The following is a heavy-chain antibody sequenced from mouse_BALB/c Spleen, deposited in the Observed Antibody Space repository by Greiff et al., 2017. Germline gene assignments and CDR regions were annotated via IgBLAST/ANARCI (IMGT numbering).Heavy chain of an antibody. D-gene: IGHD2-1*01. CDR3: ARDNGNYPYAMDY. J-gene: IGHJ4*01. CDR2: INSNGGST. Sequence: EVKLVESGGGLVKPGGSLKLSCAASGFTFSSYGMSWVRQTPDKRLELVATINSNGGSTYYPDSVKGRFTISRDNAKNTLYLQMSSLKSEDTAMYYCARDNGNYPYAMDYWGQGTSVTVSS. CDR1: GFTFSSYG. V-gene: IGHV5-6-3*01.